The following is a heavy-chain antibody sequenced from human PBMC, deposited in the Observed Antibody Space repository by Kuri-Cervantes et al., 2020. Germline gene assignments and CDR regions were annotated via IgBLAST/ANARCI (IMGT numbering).Heavy chain of an antibody. V-gene: IGHV3-48*02. CDR1: GFTFSSYS. CDR3: ARDLGFAHGAYSDAFEI. CDR2: ISSSSSSTI. J-gene: IGHJ3*02. Sequence: GGSLRLSCAASGFTFSSYSMNWVRQAPGKGLEWVSYISSSSSSTIYYADSVKGRFTISRDNAKNSLYLQMNSLRDEDTAVYYCARDLGFAHGAYSDAFEIWGQGTKVTVSS. D-gene: IGHD3-16*01.